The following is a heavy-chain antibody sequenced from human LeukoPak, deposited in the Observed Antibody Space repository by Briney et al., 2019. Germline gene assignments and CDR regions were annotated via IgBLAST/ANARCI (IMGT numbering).Heavy chain of an antibody. V-gene: IGHV4-59*08. CDR1: GGSISSYY. CDR2: IYYSGGT. Sequence: SETLSLTCTVSGGSISSYYWSWIRQPPGKGLEWIGYIYYSGGTNYNPSLKSRVTISVDTSKNQFSLKLSSVTAADTAVYYCARGRRNYPFDYWGQGTLVTVSS. D-gene: IGHD1-7*01. CDR3: ARGRRNYPFDY. J-gene: IGHJ4*02.